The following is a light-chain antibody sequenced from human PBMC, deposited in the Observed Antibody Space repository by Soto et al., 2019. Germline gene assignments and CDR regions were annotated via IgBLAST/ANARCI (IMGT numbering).Light chain of an antibody. CDR2: DAS. CDR3: QQYKNWPRT. CDR1: QSISSW. V-gene: IGKV1-5*01. J-gene: IGKJ1*01. Sequence: DIQITQSPSTPSASVGDRVTITCRASQSISSWVAWYQQKPGKAPKLLIYDASSLESGVPSRFSGSGSGTEFTLTISSLQSEDFAVYYCQQYKNWPRTFGQGTMVDI.